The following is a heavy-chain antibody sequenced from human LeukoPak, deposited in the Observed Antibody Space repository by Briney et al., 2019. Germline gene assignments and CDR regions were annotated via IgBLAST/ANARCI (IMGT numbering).Heavy chain of an antibody. CDR2: ISGSGDAI. CDR3: ARESSYYDSSGYSH. V-gene: IGHV3-48*01. D-gene: IGHD3-22*01. Sequence: GESLRLSCVASGFTFNNHNMDWVRQAPGKGLEWISYISGSGDAIFYADSVQGRFTISRDNAKNSVYLQMNSLRAEDTAVYYCARESSYYDSSGYSHWGQGTLVTVSS. J-gene: IGHJ4*02. CDR1: GFTFNNHN.